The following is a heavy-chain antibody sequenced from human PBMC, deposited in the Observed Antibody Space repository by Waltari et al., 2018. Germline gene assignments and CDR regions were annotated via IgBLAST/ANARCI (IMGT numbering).Heavy chain of an antibody. D-gene: IGHD2-2*01. Sequence: QVQLQESGPGLVKPPETLSLTCTVSGGSISSHYWSWLRQPPGKGLEWIGYIYYRGSTNYNPSLKSRVTISVDTSKNQFSLKLSSVTAADTAVYYCARRSSTSYYGMDVWGQGTTVTVSS. CDR2: IYYRGST. J-gene: IGHJ6*02. V-gene: IGHV4-59*08. CDR1: GGSISSHY. CDR3: ARRSSTSYYGMDV.